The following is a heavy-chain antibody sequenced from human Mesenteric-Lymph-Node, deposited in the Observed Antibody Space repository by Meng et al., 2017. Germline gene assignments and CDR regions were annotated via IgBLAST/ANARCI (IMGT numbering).Heavy chain of an antibody. J-gene: IGHJ4*02. CDR1: GFSLSTSGVG. Sequence: SGPTLVKPTQTLTLTCTFSGFSLSTSGVGVGWIRQPPGKALEWLALIYWDDDKRYRPSLKSRLTITKDTSKNQVVLTMTNMDPVDTATYYCAHSSHMFRYGDSFDYWGQGTLVTVSS. CDR3: AHSSHMFRYGDSFDY. CDR2: IYWDDDK. V-gene: IGHV2-5*02. D-gene: IGHD4-17*01.